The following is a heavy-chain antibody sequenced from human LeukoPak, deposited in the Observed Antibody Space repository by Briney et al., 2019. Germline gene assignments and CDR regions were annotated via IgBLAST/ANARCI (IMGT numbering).Heavy chain of an antibody. J-gene: IGHJ1*01. Sequence: GGSLRLSCAASGFTLSSYWMHWVRQAPGKGLVWVSRIKSDGRTNYADSVKGRFTISRDNAQNTVSLQMNSLRAEDTGVYYCARAPSEIGGYYPEYFRHWGQGTLVTVSS. CDR1: GFTLSSYW. CDR3: ARAPSEIGGYYPEYFRH. CDR2: IKSDGRT. V-gene: IGHV3-74*01. D-gene: IGHD3-22*01.